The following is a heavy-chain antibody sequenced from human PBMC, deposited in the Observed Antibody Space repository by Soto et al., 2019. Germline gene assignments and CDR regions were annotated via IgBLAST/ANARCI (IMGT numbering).Heavy chain of an antibody. CDR1: GGSVSIGSYY. J-gene: IGHJ6*02. CDR3: ARENTGGGMDV. CDR2: IYYRGST. V-gene: IGHV4-61*01. D-gene: IGHD3-10*01. Sequence: SETLSLTCTVSGGSVSIGSYYWSWIRQPPGKGLQWIGYIYYRGSTNYHPSLQSRVTISVDSSKNQFSLKLSSVTAADTAVYYCARENTGGGMDVWGQGTTVTVSS.